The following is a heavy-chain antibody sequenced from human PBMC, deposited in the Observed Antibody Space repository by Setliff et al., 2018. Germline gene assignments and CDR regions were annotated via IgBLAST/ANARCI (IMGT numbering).Heavy chain of an antibody. CDR3: ARDQFRNSGGLYS. D-gene: IGHD1-7*01. CDR1: GFIFDDYG. CDR2: INWNGGST. V-gene: IGHV3-20*04. Sequence: PGGSLRLSCAASGFIFDDYGMGWVRQVPGKGLEWVSGINWNGGSTSYADSVKGRFTISRDNAKNTLYLQMSSLRADDTAMYYCARDQFRNSGGLYSWGQGTLVTVSS. J-gene: IGHJ5*02.